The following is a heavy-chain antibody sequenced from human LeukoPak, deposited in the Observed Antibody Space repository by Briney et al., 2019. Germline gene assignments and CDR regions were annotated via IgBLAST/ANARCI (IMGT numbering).Heavy chain of an antibody. V-gene: IGHV3-23*01. Sequence: GGSLRLSCAASGFTFSSYGMSWVRQAPGKGLEWVSAISGSGGSTYYADSVKGRFTISRDNSKNTLYLQMNSLRAEDTAVYYCAKDRAQLLYHYYFDYWGQGTLVTVSS. CDR3: AKDRAQLLYHYYFDY. J-gene: IGHJ4*02. D-gene: IGHD2-2*02. CDR2: ISGSGGST. CDR1: GFTFSSYG.